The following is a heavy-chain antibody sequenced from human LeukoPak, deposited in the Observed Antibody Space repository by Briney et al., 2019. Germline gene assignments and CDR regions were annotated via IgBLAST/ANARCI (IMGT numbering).Heavy chain of an antibody. D-gene: IGHD1-26*01. CDR2: ISGTGSNT. J-gene: IGHJ4*02. CDR3: ARDGTWYDY. Sequence: TGGSLRLSCAASGFTFSNYVMSWVRQAPGKGLEWVSGISGTGSNTYYADSVRGRFTISRDNAKNSLYLQMNSLRDEDTAVYYCARDGTWYDYWGQGNLVTVSS. V-gene: IGHV3-23*01. CDR1: GFTFSNYV.